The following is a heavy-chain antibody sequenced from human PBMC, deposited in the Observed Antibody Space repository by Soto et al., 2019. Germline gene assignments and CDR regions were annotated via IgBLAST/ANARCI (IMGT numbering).Heavy chain of an antibody. CDR1: GYTFTIYG. CDR2: ISPDNGNT. J-gene: IGHJ6*02. Sequence: QVQLVQSGGEVKKPGASVKVSCKAFGYTFTIYGINWVRQAPGQGLEWMGWISPDNGNTNYAQKLQGRVTMTTDTSTSTAYMELRSLRSDDTAVYYCARALGYSGYAGMDVWGHGTKVTVSS. D-gene: IGHD5-12*01. CDR3: ARALGYSGYAGMDV. V-gene: IGHV1-18*01.